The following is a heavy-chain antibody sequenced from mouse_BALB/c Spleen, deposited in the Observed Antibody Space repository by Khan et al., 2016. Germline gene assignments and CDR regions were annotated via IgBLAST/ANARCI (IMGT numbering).Heavy chain of an antibody. D-gene: IGHD2-3*01. J-gene: IGHJ2*01. CDR3: ASYYDEYFLAS. CDR1: GSTFTDYS. CDR2: MSADTGEP. V-gene: IGHV9-2-1*01. Sequence: QIQLVQSGPVLKKPGETVKISCKTCGSTFTDYSRHWLKQAPGKGLKWMGWMSADTGEPTYADDFKGRFAFSLETSASTAYLQIHNLKNEDTARYFCASYYDEYFLASWGQGTTLTVSS.